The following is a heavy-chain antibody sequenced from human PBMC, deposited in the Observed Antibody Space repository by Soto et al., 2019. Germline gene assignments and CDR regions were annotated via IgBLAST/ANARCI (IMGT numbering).Heavy chain of an antibody. J-gene: IGHJ1*01. V-gene: IGHV3-23*01. CDR1: GFTFSSYA. Sequence: GGSLRLSCAASGFTFSSYAMSWVRQAPGKGLEWVSAISGSGGSTYYADSVKGRFTISRDNSKNTLYLQMNSLRAEDTAVYYCAKDNGGCSDGSCYPKYFQHWGQGTLVTVSS. CDR3: AKDNGGCSDGSCYPKYFQH. D-gene: IGHD2-15*01. CDR2: ISGSGGST.